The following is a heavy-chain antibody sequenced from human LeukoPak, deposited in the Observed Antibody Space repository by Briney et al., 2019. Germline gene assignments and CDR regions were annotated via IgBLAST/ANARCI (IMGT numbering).Heavy chain of an antibody. Sequence: GGSLRLSCATSGFTVSSNYMSWVRQAPGKGLEWVSVIYSGGSTYYADSVKGRFTISRDNSKNTLYLQMNSLRAEDTAVYYCARESYNSGIDYWGQGTLVTVSS. J-gene: IGHJ4*02. CDR2: IYSGGST. V-gene: IGHV3-53*01. D-gene: IGHD6-19*01. CDR1: GFTVSSNY. CDR3: ARESYNSGIDY.